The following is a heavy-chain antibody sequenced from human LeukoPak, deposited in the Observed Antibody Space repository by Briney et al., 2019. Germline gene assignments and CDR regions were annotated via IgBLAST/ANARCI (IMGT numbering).Heavy chain of an antibody. V-gene: IGHV1-2*02. J-gene: IGHJ3*02. Sequence: ASVKVSCKASGYTFAGYYMHWVRQAPGQGLEWMGWINPNSGGTNYAQKFQGRVTMTRDTSISTAYMEPSRLRSDDTAVYYCARGLFGYYYDSSGDAFDIWGQGTMVTVSS. CDR3: ARGLFGYYYDSSGDAFDI. CDR2: INPNSGGT. D-gene: IGHD3-22*01. CDR1: GYTFAGYY.